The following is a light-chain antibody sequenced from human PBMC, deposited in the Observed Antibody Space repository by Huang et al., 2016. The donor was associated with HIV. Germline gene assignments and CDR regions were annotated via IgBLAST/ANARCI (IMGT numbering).Light chain of an antibody. CDR2: DAS. CDR1: QSVSSY. V-gene: IGKV3-11*01. J-gene: IGKJ5*01. CDR3: QQRSNWPPRVT. Sequence: EIVLTQSPATLSLAPGERATLSCKASQSVSSYLAWYQQKPGQAPRLLIYDASDRETGIPAKLNGSGTEPEVTLTISNLEPKDFADYYCQQRSNWPPRVTFGQGTRLEIK.